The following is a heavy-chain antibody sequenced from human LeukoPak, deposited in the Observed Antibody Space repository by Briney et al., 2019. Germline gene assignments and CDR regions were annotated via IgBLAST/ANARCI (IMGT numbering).Heavy chain of an antibody. CDR1: GFTFSSYA. Sequence: GGSLRLSCAASGFTFSSYAMSWVRQAPGKGLEWVSAISGSGGSTYYADSVKGRFTISRDNSKNTLYLQMNSLRAEDTAVYYCAKDIVVVPAALMDNWFDPWGQGTLVTVSS. D-gene: IGHD2-2*01. J-gene: IGHJ5*02. CDR3: AKDIVVVPAALMDNWFDP. CDR2: ISGSGGST. V-gene: IGHV3-23*01.